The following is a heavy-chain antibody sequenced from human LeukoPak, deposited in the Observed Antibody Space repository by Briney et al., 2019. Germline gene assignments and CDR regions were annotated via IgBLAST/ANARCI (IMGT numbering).Heavy chain of an antibody. CDR2: IIYSGST. V-gene: IGHV4-59*01. D-gene: IGHD1/OR15-1a*01. CDR3: ARIPPRRTKGKGGAFDI. J-gene: IGHJ3*02. Sequence: SETLSLTCTVSGGSISSDYWSWIRQPPGKGLEWIGYIIYSGSTYYNPSLRSRVTISVDVSTNQLSLTLTSVTDADTALYYCARIPPRRTKGKGGAFDIWGQGTLVSV. CDR1: GGSISSDY.